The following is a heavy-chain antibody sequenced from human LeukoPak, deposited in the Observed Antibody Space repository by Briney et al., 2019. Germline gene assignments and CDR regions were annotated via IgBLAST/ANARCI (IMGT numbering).Heavy chain of an antibody. CDR3: ARDVFFRAHNWFDP. D-gene: IGHD2/OR15-2a*01. J-gene: IGHJ5*02. CDR1: GGSISSYY. CDR2: IYYRGTT. V-gene: IGHV4-59*01. Sequence: PSETLSLTCTVSGGSISSYYWSWIRQPPWKGLEWVGQIYYRGTTNYNPSLKSRVTISIDTSKNQFSLKLNSVTAADTAVYYCARDVFFRAHNWFDPWGQGTLVTVSS.